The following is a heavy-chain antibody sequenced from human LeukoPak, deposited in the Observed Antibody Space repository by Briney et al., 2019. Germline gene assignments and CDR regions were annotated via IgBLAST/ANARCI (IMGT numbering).Heavy chain of an antibody. V-gene: IGHV4-34*01. D-gene: IGHD6-13*01. CDR1: GGSFSGYY. CDR3: ARVSSSWYQDWYFDL. CDR2: INHSGST. J-gene: IGHJ2*01. Sequence: SETLSLTCAAYGGSFSGYYWSWIRQPPGKGLEWIGEINHSGSTNYNPSLKSRVTISVDTSKNQFSLKLSSVTAADTAVYYCARVSSSWYQDWYFDLWGRGTLVTVSS.